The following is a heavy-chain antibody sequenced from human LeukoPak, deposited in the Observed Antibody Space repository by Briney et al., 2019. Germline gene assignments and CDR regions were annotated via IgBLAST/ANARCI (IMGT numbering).Heavy chain of an antibody. CDR3: ARVGGLGELSSLDY. D-gene: IGHD3-16*02. CDR2: IYTSGST. CDR1: GGSISSYY. J-gene: IGHJ4*02. V-gene: IGHV4-4*07. Sequence: SETLSLTCTASGGSISSYYWSWIRQPAGKGLEWIGRIYTSGSTNYNPSLKSRVTMSVDTSKNQFSLKLSSVTAADTAVYYCARVGGLGELSSLDYWGQGTLVTVSS.